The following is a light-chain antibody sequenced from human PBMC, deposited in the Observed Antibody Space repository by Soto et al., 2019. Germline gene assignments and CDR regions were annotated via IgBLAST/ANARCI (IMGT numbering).Light chain of an antibody. J-gene: IGKJ1*01. CDR3: QQYYTTPVT. V-gene: IGKV4-1*01. CDR2: WAS. CDR1: QTVLHGSNY. Sequence: DIVMTQSPDSLAVSLGERATINCKSSQTVLHGSNYLAWYQQKPGQPPKLLIYWASTRESGVPDRFSGSGSGTDVTLTISSLQAEDVAVYYCQQYYTTPVTVGQGTKVEIK.